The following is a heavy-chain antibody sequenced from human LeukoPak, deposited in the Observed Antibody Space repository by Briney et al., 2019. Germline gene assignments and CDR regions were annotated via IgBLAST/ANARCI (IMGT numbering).Heavy chain of an antibody. V-gene: IGHV3-30*02. Sequence: GGSLRLSCAASGFTFSSYGMHWVRQAPGKGLEWVAFIRYDGSNKYYADSVKGRFTISRDNSKNTLYLQMNSLRAEGTAVYYCTRDSAHSGDYWGQGTLVTVSS. CDR1: GFTFSSYG. J-gene: IGHJ4*02. CDR2: IRYDGSNK. CDR3: TRDSAHSGDY. D-gene: IGHD2-15*01.